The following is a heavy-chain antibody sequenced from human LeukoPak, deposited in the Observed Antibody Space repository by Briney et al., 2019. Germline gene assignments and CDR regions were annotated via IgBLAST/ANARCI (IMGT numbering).Heavy chain of an antibody. Sequence: PSETLSLTCTVSGASINSGDYYWPWLRQPPGKRLEWIGYIYFSGHTYYNPSLKSRSLMSLDTFKNQFSLEVRSVTAADTAVYYCASKYCTSTSCYEPFDRWGQGTLVTVSS. CDR1: GASINSGDYY. CDR2: IYFSGHT. D-gene: IGHD2-2*01. J-gene: IGHJ4*02. V-gene: IGHV4-30-4*08. CDR3: ASKYCTSTSCYEPFDR.